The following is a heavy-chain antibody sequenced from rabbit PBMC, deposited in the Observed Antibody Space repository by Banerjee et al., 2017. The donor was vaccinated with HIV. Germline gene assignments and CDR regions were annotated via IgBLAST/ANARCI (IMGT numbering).Heavy chain of an antibody. CDR1: GFDFSSAG. V-gene: IGHV1S47*01. CDR2: IYAGNSGST. J-gene: IGHJ4*01. Sequence: QEQLEESGGGLVQPGGSLKLSCKASGFDFSSAGVSWVRQAPGKGLEWIACIYAGNSGSTGYASWVNGRFTISLDNAQNTVFLQMTSLRVADTATYFCARAVSSGWGGFFNLWGPGTLVTVS. D-gene: IGHD4-1*01. CDR3: ARAVSSGWGGFFNL.